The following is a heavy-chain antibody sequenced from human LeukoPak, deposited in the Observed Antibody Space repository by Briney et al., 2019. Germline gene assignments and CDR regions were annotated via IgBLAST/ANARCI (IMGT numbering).Heavy chain of an antibody. J-gene: IGHJ2*01. Sequence: GASVKVSCKASGYTFTGYYMYWVRQAPGQGLEWMGRMNPNSGVTNYAQKFQGWVTMTRDTSTSTVYMELSSLRSEDTAVYYCVRGGGCSGYDHGWYFDLWGRGTLVTVSS. D-gene: IGHD5-12*01. V-gene: IGHV1-2*04. CDR2: MNPNSGVT. CDR3: VRGGGCSGYDHGWYFDL. CDR1: GYTFTGYY.